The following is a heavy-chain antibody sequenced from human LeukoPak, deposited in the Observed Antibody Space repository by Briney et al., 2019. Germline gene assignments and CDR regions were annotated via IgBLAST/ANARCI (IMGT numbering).Heavy chain of an antibody. D-gene: IGHD5-24*01. V-gene: IGHV3-66*01. J-gene: IGHJ4*02. CDR3: ARDLEMSAMGYYFDY. CDR1: GFTVSSNY. Sequence: GGALRLSCAASGFTVSSNYMTWVRQAPGKGLEWVSVIYRGGSSYYADSVKGRFTISRDNSKNTLYLQMNSLRAEDTAVFYCARDLEMSAMGYYFDYWGQGTLVTVS. CDR2: IYRGGSS.